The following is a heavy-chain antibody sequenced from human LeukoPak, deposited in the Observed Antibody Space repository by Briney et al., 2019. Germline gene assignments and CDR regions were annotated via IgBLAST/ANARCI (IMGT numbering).Heavy chain of an antibody. Sequence: SETLSLTCTVSGYSISSGFYWGWIRHPPGKGLEWIGSIYSSGSTYYNPSLKSRVTISVDTSKNQVSLKLRSVTAADTAVYYCARGDSGWYLGLGFDYWGQGTLVTVSS. CDR3: ARGDSGWYLGLGFDY. D-gene: IGHD6-19*01. CDR2: IYSSGST. CDR1: GYSISSGFY. J-gene: IGHJ4*02. V-gene: IGHV4-38-2*02.